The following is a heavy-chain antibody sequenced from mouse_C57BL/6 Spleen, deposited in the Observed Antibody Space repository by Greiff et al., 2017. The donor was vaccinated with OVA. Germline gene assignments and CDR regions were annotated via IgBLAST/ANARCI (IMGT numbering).Heavy chain of an antibody. V-gene: IGHV1-59*01. J-gene: IGHJ2*01. CDR2: IDPSDSYT. CDR1: GYTFTSYW. D-gene: IGHD1-1*01. Sequence: VQLQQPGAELVRPGTSVKLSCKASGYTFTSYWMHWVQQRPGQGLEWIGVIDPSDSYTNYTQKFKGKATLTVDTSSSTAYMQLSSLTSEDSAVYYCATVTTVVDYLDYWGQGTTLTVSS. CDR3: ATVTTVVDYLDY.